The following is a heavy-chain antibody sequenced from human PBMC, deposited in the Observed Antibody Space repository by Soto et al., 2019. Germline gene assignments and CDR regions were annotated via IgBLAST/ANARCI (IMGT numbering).Heavy chain of an antibody. J-gene: IGHJ4*02. D-gene: IGHD2-15*01. CDR2: IQNHGYST. Sequence: EVQLVESGGGLVQPGGSLRLSCEASGFTFSQDEMNWVRQAPGKGLEWIAYIQNHGYSTHYADSVKGRFTISRDNAKNSLYLQMSSLTAEVTAIYYCARGYDAGCHFGYWGQGVLVTVSS. V-gene: IGHV3-48*03. CDR3: ARGYDAGCHFGY. CDR1: GFTFSQDE.